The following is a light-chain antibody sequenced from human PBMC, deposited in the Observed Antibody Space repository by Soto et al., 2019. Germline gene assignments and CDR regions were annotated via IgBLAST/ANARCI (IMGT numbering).Light chain of an antibody. V-gene: IGKV3-20*01. CDR3: QQYGRSPPIT. J-gene: IGKJ5*01. CDR1: QSVSIK. CDR2: DTS. Sequence: EIVMTQSPATLSVSAWERATLSCRASQSVSIKLAWYQQKPGQAPRLLIYDTSTRATGIPARFSGSGSGTDFTLTISRLEPEDFAVYYCQQYGRSPPITFGPGTRLEIK.